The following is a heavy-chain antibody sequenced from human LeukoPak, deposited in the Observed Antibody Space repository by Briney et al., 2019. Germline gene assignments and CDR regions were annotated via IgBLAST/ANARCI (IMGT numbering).Heavy chain of an antibody. J-gene: IGHJ3*02. D-gene: IGHD5/OR15-5a*01. CDR1: GFTFSSYS. V-gene: IGHV3-21*01. CDR2: ISSSSSYI. Sequence: GGSLRLSCAASGFTFSSYSMNWVRQAPGKGLEWVSSISSSSSYIYYADSVKGRFTISRDNSKNTLYLQMNSLRAEDTAVYYCAKESRVSHDAFDIWGQGTMVTVSS. CDR3: AKESRVSHDAFDI.